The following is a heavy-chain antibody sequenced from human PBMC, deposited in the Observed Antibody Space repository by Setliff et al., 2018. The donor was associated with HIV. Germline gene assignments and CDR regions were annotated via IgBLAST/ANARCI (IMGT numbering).Heavy chain of an antibody. D-gene: IGHD2-2*01. V-gene: IGHV4-39*07. CDR2: IYYTGNT. CDR1: GGSASSPSYY. J-gene: IGHJ3*01. CDR3: ARDDSIVLVPAIMRGDGFDF. Sequence: SETLSLTCAVSGGSASSPSYYSAWIRQPPGTGLEWIGSIYYTGNTTFNPSLESRVTFSIDTSENQFSLRLASVTAADTAIYYCARDDSIVLVPAIMRGDGFDFWGQGRMVTVSS.